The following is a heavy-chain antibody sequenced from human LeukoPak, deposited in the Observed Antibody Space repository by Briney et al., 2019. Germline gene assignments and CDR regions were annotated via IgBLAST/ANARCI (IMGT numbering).Heavy chain of an antibody. Sequence: ASVKVYCKASGYTFTGYYMHWVRQAPGQGLEWMGWINPNSGGTNYAQKFQGRVTMTRDTSISTAYMELSRLRSDDTAVYYCARGDYGVYSGMDVWGKGTTVTVSS. D-gene: IGHD4-17*01. CDR1: GYTFTGYY. V-gene: IGHV1-2*02. CDR2: INPNSGGT. J-gene: IGHJ6*04. CDR3: ARGDYGVYSGMDV.